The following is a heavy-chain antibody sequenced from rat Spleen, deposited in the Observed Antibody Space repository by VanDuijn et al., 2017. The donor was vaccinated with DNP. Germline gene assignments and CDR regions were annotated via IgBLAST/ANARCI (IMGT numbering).Heavy chain of an antibody. V-gene: IGHV5S10*01. CDR2: INYDGTKT. Sequence: EVQLVESGGDLVQPGRSLKLFCAASGFTFSDYNKAWVRQGPKKGLEWVATINYDGTKTDYRDSVKGRFTVSRDNAKNTLYLQMDSLRSEDTATYYCATPFYWGQGVMVTVSS. CDR1: GFTFSDYN. CDR3: ATPFY. J-gene: IGHJ2*01.